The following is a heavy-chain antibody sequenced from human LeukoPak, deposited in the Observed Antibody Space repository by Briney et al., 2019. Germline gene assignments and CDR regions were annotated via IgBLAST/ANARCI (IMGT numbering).Heavy chain of an antibody. V-gene: IGHV5-51*01. Sequence: GVSLKISCKGSGYTFPTYWIGWVRQMPGKGLEWMGIIYPGDSDTRYSPSFQDQVTISADKSISTAYLQWSSLEASDTAMYYCARLTNGYFDYWGQGTLVTVSS. D-gene: IGHD2-8*01. CDR3: ARLTNGYFDY. J-gene: IGHJ4*02. CDR1: GYTFPTYW. CDR2: IYPGDSDT.